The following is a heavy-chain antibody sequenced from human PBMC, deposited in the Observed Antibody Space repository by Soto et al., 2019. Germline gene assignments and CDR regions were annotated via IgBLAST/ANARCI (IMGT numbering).Heavy chain of an antibody. V-gene: IGHV4-30-4*01. D-gene: IGHD2-15*01. J-gene: IGHJ4*02. CDR2: IYYSGTT. CDR1: GGSISSGDYY. Sequence: QVQLQESGPGLVKPSQTLSLTCTVSGGSISSGDYYWSWIRQPPGKGLEWIGYIYYSGTTYYNPSLQERVTKSRDTAKNQFSPKLSPLNAADTAVYYCASRGTTTYCSGGSCYARGFDYWGQGTLVTVSS. CDR3: ASRGTTTYCSGGSCYARGFDY.